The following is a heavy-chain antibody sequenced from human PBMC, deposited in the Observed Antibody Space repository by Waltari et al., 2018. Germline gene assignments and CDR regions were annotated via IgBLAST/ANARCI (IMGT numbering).Heavy chain of an antibody. CDR2: INHSGST. CDR3: ARGWNGRYSRTNDAFDI. Sequence: QVQLQQWGAGLLKPSETLSLTCAVYGGSFSGYYWSWIRQPPGKGLEWIGEINHSGSTNYIPALKSRVTISVDTSKNQCSLKLSSVTAADTAVYYCARGWNGRYSRTNDAFDIWGQGTMVTVSS. D-gene: IGHD6-13*01. V-gene: IGHV4-34*01. J-gene: IGHJ3*02. CDR1: GGSFSGYY.